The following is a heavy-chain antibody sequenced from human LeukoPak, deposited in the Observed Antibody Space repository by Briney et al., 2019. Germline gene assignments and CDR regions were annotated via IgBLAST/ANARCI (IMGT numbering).Heavy chain of an antibody. V-gene: IGHV3-7*01. CDR2: IKQDGSDK. D-gene: IGHD4-17*01. CDR1: GFTFRSYA. CDR3: ARDYD. J-gene: IGHJ4*02. Sequence: GRSLRLSCVASGFTFRSYAMHWVRQAPGKGLEWVANIKQDGSDKYYVDSVKGRFTISRDNAKNSLYLQMNSLRVEDTAVYYCARDYDWGQGTLVTVSS.